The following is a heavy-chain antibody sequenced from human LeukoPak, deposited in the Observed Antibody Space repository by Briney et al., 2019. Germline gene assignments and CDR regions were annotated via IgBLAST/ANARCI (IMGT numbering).Heavy chain of an antibody. V-gene: IGHV4-59*01. CDR1: GGSISSYY. CDR3: ARDDSSGYWVY. CDR2: IYYSGST. J-gene: IGHJ4*02. D-gene: IGHD3-22*01. Sequence: SETLSLTCTVSGGSISSYYWSWIRQPPGKGLEWIGYIYYSGSTNYNPSLKSRVTISVDTSKNQFSLKLSSVTAAGTAVYYCARDDSSGYWVYWGQGTLVTVSS.